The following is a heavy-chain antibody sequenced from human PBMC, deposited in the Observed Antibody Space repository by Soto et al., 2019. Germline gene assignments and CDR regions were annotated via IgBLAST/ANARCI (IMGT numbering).Heavy chain of an antibody. CDR2: MSDYNGNT. Sequence: ASVKVSWKASGYTFTSYGISWVRQAPGQGLEWLGWMSDYNGNTNYAQTLQGRVTLTTDTSTSTAYMELRSLISDDTAAYLCARDPLRFLEWLAGHYYSGMDVWGQGTAVTVSS. J-gene: IGHJ6*02. CDR3: ARDPLRFLEWLAGHYYSGMDV. D-gene: IGHD3-3*01. V-gene: IGHV1-18*01. CDR1: GYTFTSYG.